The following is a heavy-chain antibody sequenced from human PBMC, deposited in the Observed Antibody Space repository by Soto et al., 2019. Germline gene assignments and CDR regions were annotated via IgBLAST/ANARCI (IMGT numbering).Heavy chain of an antibody. J-gene: IGHJ4*02. Sequence: QVQLVQSGAEVKKPGASVKVSCKASGYTFITYGVSWVRQAPGQGLDWLGWISTYNGNTRYAERLQGRVTMTTDTKTNTAYMELRNLRSDDTAVYYCARGPTDYYDNSDNYFLDYWGQGTLVTVSS. V-gene: IGHV1-18*01. CDR1: GYTFITYG. D-gene: IGHD3-22*01. CDR3: ARGPTDYYDNSDNYFLDY. CDR2: ISTYNGNT.